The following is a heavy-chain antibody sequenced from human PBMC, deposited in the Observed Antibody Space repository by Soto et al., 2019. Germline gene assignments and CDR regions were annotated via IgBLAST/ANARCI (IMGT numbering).Heavy chain of an antibody. D-gene: IGHD3-10*01. V-gene: IGHV5-51*01. CDR2: IYPGDSDT. Sequence: EVQLVQSGAEVKKPGESLKISCKGSGYSFTSYWIGWVRQMPGKGLEWMGIIYPGDSDTRYSPSFQGQGTISADKSISTADLQWSSLKASDAAMYYCARHEGYYGSPAAGLFDYCGQGTLVTVYS. CDR1: GYSFTSYW. CDR3: ARHEGYYGSPAAGLFDY. J-gene: IGHJ4*02.